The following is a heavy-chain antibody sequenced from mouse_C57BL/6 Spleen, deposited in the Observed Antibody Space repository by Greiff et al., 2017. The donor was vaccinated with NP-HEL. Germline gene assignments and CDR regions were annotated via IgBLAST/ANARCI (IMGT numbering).Heavy chain of an antibody. V-gene: IGHV6-6*01. Sequence: EVKLVESGGGLVQPGGSMKLSCAASGFTFSDAWMDWVRQSPEKGLEWVAEIRNKANNHATYYAESVKGRFTISRDDSKSSVYLQMNSLRAEDTGIYYCTRRSDGYYDYAMDYWGQGTSVTVSS. CDR1: GFTFSDAW. CDR2: IRNKANNHAT. J-gene: IGHJ4*01. CDR3: TRRSDGYYDYAMDY. D-gene: IGHD2-3*01.